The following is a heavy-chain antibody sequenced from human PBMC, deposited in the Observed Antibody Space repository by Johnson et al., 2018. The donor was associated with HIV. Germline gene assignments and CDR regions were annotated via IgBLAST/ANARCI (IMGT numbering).Heavy chain of an antibody. J-gene: IGHJ3*01. Sequence: EVQLVESGGGLVQPGGSLRLSCAASGFTFSSYAMSWVRQAPGKGLEWVSLIGWDGDGSYYADSVKGRFTISRDNSKNSLYLQMNSLRTEDTALYYCAKGLRRITMIVVAWGQGTMVTVSS. D-gene: IGHD3-22*01. CDR3: AKGLRRITMIVVA. V-gene: IGHV3-43*02. CDR1: GFTFSSYA. CDR2: IGWDGDGS.